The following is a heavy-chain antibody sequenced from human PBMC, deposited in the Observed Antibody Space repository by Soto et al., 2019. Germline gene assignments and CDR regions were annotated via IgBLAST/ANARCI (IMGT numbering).Heavy chain of an antibody. CDR1: GGSISSYY. D-gene: IGHD6-13*01. CDR2: IYYSGST. V-gene: IGHV4-59*01. CDR3: ARGIAAAGLLYYYYYMDV. J-gene: IGHJ6*03. Sequence: SETLSLTCTVSGGSISSYYWSWIRQPPGKGLEWIGYIYYSGSTNYNPSLKSRVTISVDTSKNQFSLKLSSVTAADTAVYYCARGIAAAGLLYYYYYMDVWGKGTTVTVSS.